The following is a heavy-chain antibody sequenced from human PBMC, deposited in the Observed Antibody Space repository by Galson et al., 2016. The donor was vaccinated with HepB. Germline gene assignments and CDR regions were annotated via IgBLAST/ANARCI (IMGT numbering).Heavy chain of an antibody. D-gene: IGHD3-16*01. V-gene: IGHV4-61*02. CDR1: GDSISSDGYY. CDR3: ARAGRCFYYGLDV. Sequence: TLSLTCTVSGDSISSDGYYWSWIRQPAGKGLEWLGRIYTTGTTSYNPSLKSRIAVSLDTSKNQFSLKLTSVTAADTAVYFCARAGRCFYYGLDVWGKGTPVTVSS. CDR2: IYTTGTT. J-gene: IGHJ6*04.